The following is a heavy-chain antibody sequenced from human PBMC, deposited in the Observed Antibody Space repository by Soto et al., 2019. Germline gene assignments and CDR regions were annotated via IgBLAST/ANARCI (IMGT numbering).Heavy chain of an antibody. V-gene: IGHV1-69*12. CDR1: GGTFSSYA. CDR3: ARGRDIVATTNYRMDV. D-gene: IGHD5-12*01. CDR2: IIPIFGTA. J-gene: IGHJ6*02. Sequence: QVQLVQSGAEVKKPGSSVKVSCKASGGTFSSYAISWVRQAPGQGLEWMGGIIPIFGTANYAQKFQGRVTLPADESTSTADMELSSLSSEDTAVYYCARGRDIVATTNYRMDVWGQGTTVTVSS.